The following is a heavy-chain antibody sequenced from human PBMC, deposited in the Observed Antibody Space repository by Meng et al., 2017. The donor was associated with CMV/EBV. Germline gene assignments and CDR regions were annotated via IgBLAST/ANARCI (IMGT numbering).Heavy chain of an antibody. J-gene: IGHJ4*02. CDR1: GFTFSSYE. D-gene: IGHD3-3*01. CDR2: ISSSSSTI. CDR3: ARGQDYDFWSGSY. V-gene: IGHV3-48*03. Sequence: GGSLRLSCAASGFTFSSYEMNWVRQAPGKGLEWVSYISSSSSTIYYADSVKGRFTISRDNAKNSLYLQMNSLRAEDTAVYYCARGQDYDFWSGSYWGQGTLVTVSS.